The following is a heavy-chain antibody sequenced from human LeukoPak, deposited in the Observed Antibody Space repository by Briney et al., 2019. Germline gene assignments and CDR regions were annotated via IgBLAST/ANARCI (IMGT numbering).Heavy chain of an antibody. CDR2: INPNSGGT. Sequence: VASLRVSCKASGYTFTGYYMHWVRQAPGQGLEWMGWINPNSGGTNYAQKFQGRVTMTRDTSISTAYMEPSRLRSDDRAVYYWASTYCSSTICALGFDYWGQGTLGTVSS. V-gene: IGHV1-2*02. D-gene: IGHD2-2*01. CDR3: ASTYCSSTICALGFDY. J-gene: IGHJ4*02. CDR1: GYTFTGYY.